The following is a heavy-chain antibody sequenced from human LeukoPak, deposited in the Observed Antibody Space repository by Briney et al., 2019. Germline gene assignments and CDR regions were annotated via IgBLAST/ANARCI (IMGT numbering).Heavy chain of an antibody. D-gene: IGHD3-3*01. CDR1: GYTFTGYY. CDR3: ARVFLPNVGVFGTDL. J-gene: IGHJ6*02. CDR2: INPNSGGT. Sequence: ASVTVSCKASGYTFTGYYMHWVRQAPGQGLEWMGWINPNSGGTNYAQKFQGRVTMTRDTSISTAYMELSRLRSDDTAVYYCARVFLPNVGVFGTDLWGQGTTVTVPS. V-gene: IGHV1-2*02.